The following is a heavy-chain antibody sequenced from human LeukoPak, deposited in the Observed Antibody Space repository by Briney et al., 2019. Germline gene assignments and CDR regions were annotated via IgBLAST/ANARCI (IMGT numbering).Heavy chain of an antibody. V-gene: IGHV1-8*03. CDR2: MNPNSGNT. D-gene: IGHD2/OR15-2a*01. Sequence: ASVKVSCKASGYTFTSYDINWVRQATGQGLEWMGWMNPNSGNTGYAQKFQGRVTITRNTSISTAYMELSSLRSEDTAVYYCARGRPVTNRDAFDIWGQGTMVTVSS. CDR3: ARGRPVTNRDAFDI. CDR1: GYTFTSYD. J-gene: IGHJ3*02.